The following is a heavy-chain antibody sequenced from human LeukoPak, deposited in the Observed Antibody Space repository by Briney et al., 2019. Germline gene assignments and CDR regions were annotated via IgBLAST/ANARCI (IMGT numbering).Heavy chain of an antibody. J-gene: IGHJ5*02. CDR3: AKDAFRGYSYGYRVSMVWFDQ. V-gene: IGHV3-30*02. CDR2: IRYDGSNK. D-gene: IGHD5-18*01. CDR1: GFTFSNYA. Sequence: PGGSLRLSCAASGFTFSNYAMHWVRQAPGKGLEWVAFIRYDGSNKYYVDSVKGRFTISRDNSKNTLSLQMSSLRAEDTAVYFCAKDAFRGYSYGYRVSMVWFDQWGQGILVTVSS.